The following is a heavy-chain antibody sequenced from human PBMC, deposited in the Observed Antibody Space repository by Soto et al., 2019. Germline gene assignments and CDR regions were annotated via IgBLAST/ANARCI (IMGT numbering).Heavy chain of an antibody. J-gene: IGHJ6*02. CDR1: GGSISSSSYY. Sequence: SETLSLTCTVSGGSISSSSYYWGWIRQPPGKGLDWIGSIYYSGSTYYNPSLKSRVTISVDTSKNQFSLKLSSVTAADTAVYYCARHFAQARTSHLGMDVWGQGTTVTVSS. CDR3: ARHFAQARTSHLGMDV. V-gene: IGHV4-39*01. CDR2: IYYSGST. D-gene: IGHD3-3*01.